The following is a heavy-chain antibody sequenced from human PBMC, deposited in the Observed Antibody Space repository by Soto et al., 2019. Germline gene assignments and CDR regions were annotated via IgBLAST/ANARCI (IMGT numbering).Heavy chain of an antibody. V-gene: IGHV1-8*01. CDR3: ARVTHMYCSGGSCYVYFQH. J-gene: IGHJ1*01. CDR2: MNPNSGNT. CDR1: GYTFTSYD. D-gene: IGHD2-15*01. Sequence: QVQLVQSGAEVKKPGASVKVSCKASGYTFTSYDINWVRQATGQGLEWMGWMNPNSGNTGYAQKFQGRVTMTRNTSISTAYMELRSLRSEDTAVYYCARVTHMYCSGGSCYVYFQHWGQGTLVTVSS.